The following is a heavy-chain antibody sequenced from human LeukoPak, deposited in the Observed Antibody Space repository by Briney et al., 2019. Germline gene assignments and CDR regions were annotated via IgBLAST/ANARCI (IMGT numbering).Heavy chain of an antibody. V-gene: IGHV3-30*02. J-gene: IGHJ3*01. D-gene: IGHD1-26*01. CDR3: ARREVGATVR. Sequence: PGGSLRLSCAASGFTFSSYGMHWVRQTPGKGLEWVAFIQYDGSKTYYTDSVKGRFTISRDNSKNTLYLQMNSLRAEDTAVYYCARREVGATVRWGQGTMVTVSS. CDR2: IQYDGSKT. CDR1: GFTFSSYG.